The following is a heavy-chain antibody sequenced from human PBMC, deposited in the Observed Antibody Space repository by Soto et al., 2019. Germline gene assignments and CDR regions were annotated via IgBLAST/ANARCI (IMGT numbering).Heavy chain of an antibody. V-gene: IGHV1-18*01. CDR1: GYTFTSYG. CDR3: ARGYDILTGYYPYYYYGMDV. D-gene: IGHD3-9*01. Sequence: QVQLVQSGAEVKKPGASVKVSCKASGYTFTSYGISWVRQAPGQGLEWMGWISAYNGNTNYAQKLQGRVTMTTDTSTSTAYMELRSLRSNDTAVYYCARGYDILTGYYPYYYYGMDVWGQGTTVTVSS. J-gene: IGHJ6*02. CDR2: ISAYNGNT.